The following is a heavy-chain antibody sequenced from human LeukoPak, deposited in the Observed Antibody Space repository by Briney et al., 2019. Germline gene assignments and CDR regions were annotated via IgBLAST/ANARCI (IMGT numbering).Heavy chain of an antibody. CDR3: ARDRWQWLPEGY. V-gene: IGHV1-69*01. D-gene: IGHD6-19*01. CDR2: IIPIFGTA. J-gene: IGHJ4*02. CDR1: GGTFSSYA. Sequence: SVKVSCKASGGTFSSYAISWVRQAPGQGLEWMGGIIPIFGTANYAQKFQGRVTITADESTSTAYMELSSLRSDDTAVYYCARDRWQWLPEGYWGQGTLVTVSS.